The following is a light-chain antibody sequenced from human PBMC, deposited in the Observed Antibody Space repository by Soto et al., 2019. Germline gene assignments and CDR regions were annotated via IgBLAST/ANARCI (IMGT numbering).Light chain of an antibody. CDR2: SND. CDR1: SSNIGSNT. CDR3: ATWDDSVDGLYV. Sequence: QSVLTQPPSASGTPGQRVTISCSGSSSNIGSNTVNWYQQFPGTAPKLLIYSNDQRPSGVPDRFSGSKSGTSASLAISGLQSEDEADYSCATWDDSVDGLYVFGTGTQLTVL. J-gene: IGLJ1*01. V-gene: IGLV1-44*01.